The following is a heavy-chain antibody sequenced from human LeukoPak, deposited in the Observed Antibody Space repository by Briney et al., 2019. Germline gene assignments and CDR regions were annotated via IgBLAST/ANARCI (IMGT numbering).Heavy chain of an antibody. CDR1: GFTFSSYW. CDR2: INTDGSST. V-gene: IGHV3-74*01. J-gene: IGHJ3*02. Sequence: GGSLRLSCAASGFTFSSYWKHWVRQAPGKGLVWVSRINTDGSSTSYADSVKGRFTISRDNAKNTLYLQMNSLRAEDTAVYYCARDYAREYYDSSGYAFDIWGQGTMVTVSS. D-gene: IGHD3-22*01. CDR3: ARDYAREYYDSSGYAFDI.